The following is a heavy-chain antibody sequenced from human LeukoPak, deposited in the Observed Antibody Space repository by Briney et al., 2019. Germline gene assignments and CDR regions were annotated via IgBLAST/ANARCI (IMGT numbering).Heavy chain of an antibody. CDR3: ARGPDYDSSGYLRV. CDR2: IYYSGST. Sequence: SETLSLTCTVSGGSISSYYWSWIRQPPGKGLEWIGYIYYSGSTNYNPSLKSRVTISVDTSKNQFSLKLSSVTAADTAVYYCARGPDYDSSGYLRVWGQGTLVTVSS. D-gene: IGHD3-22*01. V-gene: IGHV4-59*01. CDR1: GGSISSYY. J-gene: IGHJ4*02.